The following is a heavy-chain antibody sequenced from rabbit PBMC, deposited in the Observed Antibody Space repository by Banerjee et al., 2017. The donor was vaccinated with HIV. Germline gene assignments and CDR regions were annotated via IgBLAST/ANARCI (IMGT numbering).Heavy chain of an antibody. Sequence: QEQLVESGGGLVTLGGSLKLSCKASGIDFSSYGISWVRQAPVTGLEWIACINAGNDDKICYASWAKGRFTISKTSSTTVTLQMTSLTAADTATYFCARDLAGVIGWNFNFWGPGTLVTVS. CDR3: ARDLAGVIGWNFNF. CDR1: GIDFSSYG. CDR2: INAGNDDKI. V-gene: IGHV1S45*01. J-gene: IGHJ4*01. D-gene: IGHD4-1*01.